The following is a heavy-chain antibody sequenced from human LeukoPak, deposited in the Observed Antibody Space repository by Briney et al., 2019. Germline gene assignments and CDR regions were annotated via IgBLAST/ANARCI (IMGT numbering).Heavy chain of an antibody. J-gene: IGHJ4*02. CDR3: TSLLADLQGYYFDY. CDR2: INPNSGGT. Sequence: ASVKVSCKASGYTFTGYYMHWVRQAPGQGLEWMGWINPNSGGTNYAQKFQGRVTMTEDTSTDTAYMELSSLRSEDTALYYCTSLLADLQGYYFDYWGQGTLVTVSS. CDR1: GYTFTGYY. D-gene: IGHD6-19*01. V-gene: IGHV1-2*02.